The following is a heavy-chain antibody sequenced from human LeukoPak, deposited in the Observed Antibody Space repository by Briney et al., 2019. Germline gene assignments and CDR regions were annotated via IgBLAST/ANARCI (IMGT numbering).Heavy chain of an antibody. CDR3: AREDNDDYYYYGMDV. D-gene: IGHD1-1*01. CDR2: ISTYKSHT. CDR1: GYTFSDYTFTNYG. V-gene: IGHV1-18*01. J-gene: IGHJ6*02. Sequence: GASVKVSFKASGYTFSDYTFTNYGISWVRQAPGQGLEWMGWISTYKSHTNYAQKFQGRVTMITDTSTNTAYMELRSLRSDDTAVYYCAREDNDDYYYYGMDVWGQGTAVTVSS.